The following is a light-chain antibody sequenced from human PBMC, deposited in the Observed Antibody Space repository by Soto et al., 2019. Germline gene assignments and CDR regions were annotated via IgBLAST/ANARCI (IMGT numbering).Light chain of an antibody. CDR2: DVS. Sequence: QSALTQPASVSGAPGQSITISCTGTSSDVGGYNYVYWYQQHPGKAPKLMIYDVSNRPSGVSNRFSGSKSGNTASLTISGLQADDDADYYCSSYTSSSLYVFGTGTKLTVL. J-gene: IGLJ1*01. V-gene: IGLV2-14*01. CDR3: SSYTSSSLYV. CDR1: SSDVGGYNY.